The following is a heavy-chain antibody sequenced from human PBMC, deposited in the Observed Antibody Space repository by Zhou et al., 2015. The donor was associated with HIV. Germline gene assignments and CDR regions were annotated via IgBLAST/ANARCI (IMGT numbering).Heavy chain of an antibody. J-gene: IGHJ5*02. CDR2: IIPIFGTA. D-gene: IGHD1-26*01. V-gene: IGHV1-69*13. CDR1: GGTFSSYA. CDR3: AREVSSVGASGPEVP. Sequence: QGQLVQSGPEVKKPGASVKVSCKASGGTFSSYAISWVRQAPGQGLEWMGGIIPIFGTANYAQKFQGRVTITADESTSTAYMELSSLRSEDTAVYYCAREVSSVGASGPEVPWGQGTLVTVSS.